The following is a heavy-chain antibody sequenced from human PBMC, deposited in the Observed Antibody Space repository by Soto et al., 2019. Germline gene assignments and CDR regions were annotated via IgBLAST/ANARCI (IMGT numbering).Heavy chain of an antibody. V-gene: IGHV4-59*01. CDR3: ARDRAPYCSSTSCYRALYGMDV. Sequence: SETLSLTCTVSGGPISSYYWSWIRQPPGKGLEWIGYIYYSGSTNYNPSLKSRATISVDTSKNQFSLKLSSVTAADTAVYYCARDRAPYCSSTSCYRALYGMDVWGQGTTVTVSS. D-gene: IGHD2-2*02. J-gene: IGHJ6*02. CDR1: GGPISSYY. CDR2: IYYSGST.